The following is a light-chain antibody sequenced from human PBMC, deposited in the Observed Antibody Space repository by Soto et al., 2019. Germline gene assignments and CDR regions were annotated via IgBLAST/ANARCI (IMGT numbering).Light chain of an antibody. V-gene: IGLV2-8*01. CDR3: SSYAGSNIGVV. Sequence: QSVLTQPPSASGSPGQSVAISCTGTSSDVGAYNYVSWYQQQPGKAPKLIIYEVSQRPSGVPDRFSGCKSGNTASLTVSGLQAEDEADYYCSSYAGSNIGVVFGGGTKLTFL. J-gene: IGLJ2*01. CDR2: EVS. CDR1: SSDVGAYNY.